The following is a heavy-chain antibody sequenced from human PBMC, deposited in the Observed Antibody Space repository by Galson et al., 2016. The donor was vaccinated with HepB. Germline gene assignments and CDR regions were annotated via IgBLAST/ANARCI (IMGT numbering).Heavy chain of an antibody. J-gene: IGHJ3*02. CDR1: GFTFSAYP. Sequence: SLRLSCAASGFTFSAYPMHWVRQAPGKGLVWLSRIFTDGSGQLYADSAKVRFTISRDNAKNTLFLQMDSLSADDTAVYYCGRGSKYGFDMWGQGTMVIVSS. CDR2: IFTDGSGQ. V-gene: IGHV3-74*01. CDR3: GRGSKYGFDM.